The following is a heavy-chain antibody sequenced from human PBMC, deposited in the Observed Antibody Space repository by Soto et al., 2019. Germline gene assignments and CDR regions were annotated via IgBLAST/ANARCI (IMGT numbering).Heavy chain of an antibody. J-gene: IGHJ6*02. V-gene: IGHV3-7*01. D-gene: IGHD4-17*01. Sequence: PGGSLRLSCAASGFTFSSYWMSWVRQAPGKGLEWVANIKQDGSEKYYVDSVKGRFTISRDNAKNSLYLQMNSLRAEDTAVYYCAREDGDPYYYYYYGMDVWGQGTTVTVSS. CDR3: AREDGDPYYYYYYGMDV. CDR2: IKQDGSEK. CDR1: GFTFSSYW.